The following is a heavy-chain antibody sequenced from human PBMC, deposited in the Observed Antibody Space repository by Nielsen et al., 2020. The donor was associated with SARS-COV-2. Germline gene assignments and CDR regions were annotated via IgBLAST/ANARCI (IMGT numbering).Heavy chain of an antibody. CDR2: ISWNSGSL. V-gene: IGHV3-9*01. D-gene: IGHD6-13*01. Sequence: GGSLRLSCAASGFTFSSYGMHWVRQGPGKGLEWVSGISWNSGSLVYADSVKGRFTISRDNAQKALYLQMNSLRPDDTAIYFCAKLAAAGSTYYFDHWGQGILVTVSS. CDR3: AKLAAAGSTYYFDH. J-gene: IGHJ4*02. CDR1: GFTFSSYG.